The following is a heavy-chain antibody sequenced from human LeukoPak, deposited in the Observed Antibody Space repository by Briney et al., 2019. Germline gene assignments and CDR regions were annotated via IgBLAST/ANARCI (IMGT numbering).Heavy chain of an antibody. CDR2: IYYSGTT. Sequence: SETLSLTCTVSGASISGSSHYFWGWIRQTPGKGLEGIGSIYYSGTTYYTPSLKSRLTISVDTSRNQFSLKLSSVSAADTAVYYCARYSGMGYSPGTYSNSWGQGTRVTVSS. D-gene: IGHD1-26*01. CDR1: GASISGSSHYF. V-gene: IGHV4-39*01. J-gene: IGHJ4*02. CDR3: ARYSGMGYSPGTYSNS.